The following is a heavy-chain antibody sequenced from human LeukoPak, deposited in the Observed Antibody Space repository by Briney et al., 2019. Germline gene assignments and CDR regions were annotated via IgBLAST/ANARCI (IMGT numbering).Heavy chain of an antibody. CDR3: AKAGSSGYYNDAFDI. CDR1: GFTFDDNA. V-gene: IGHV3-9*01. D-gene: IGHD3-22*01. Sequence: GRSLRLSCAASGFTFDDNAMHWVRQAPGKGLEWVSGITWNSDRKGYADSVKGRFTISRDNAKNSLYLQMNSLRAEDTALYYCAKAGSSGYYNDAFDIWGQGTMVTVSS. J-gene: IGHJ3*02. CDR2: ITWNSDRK.